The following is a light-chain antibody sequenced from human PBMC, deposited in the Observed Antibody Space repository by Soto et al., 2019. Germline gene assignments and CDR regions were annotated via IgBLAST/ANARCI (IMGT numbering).Light chain of an antibody. CDR1: SSDIGGYNY. CDR3: CSYAGSSTVV. J-gene: IGLJ2*01. Sequence: QSALTQPRSVSGSPGQSVTFSCAGTSSDIGGYNYVSWYQQHPGKAPKLMIYDVSERPSGVPDRFSGSKSGNTASLTISGLQAEDEADYYCCSYAGSSTVVFGGGTKVTVL. CDR2: DVS. V-gene: IGLV2-11*01.